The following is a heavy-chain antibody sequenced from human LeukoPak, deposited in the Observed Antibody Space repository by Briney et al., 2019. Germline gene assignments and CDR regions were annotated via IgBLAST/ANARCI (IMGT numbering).Heavy chain of an antibody. CDR1: GFTFTTYS. V-gene: IGHV3-21*01. CDR3: ASKNYYDSSGYYYSLDY. D-gene: IGHD3-22*01. Sequence: GGSLRLSCEASGFTFTTYSMTWVRQAPGKGLEWVSIISSGSSAIFSADALKGRFTISRDDAKNLLYLDMNSLRAEDTAVYYCASKNYYDSSGYYYSLDYWGQGTLVTVSS. CDR2: ISSGSSAI. J-gene: IGHJ4*02.